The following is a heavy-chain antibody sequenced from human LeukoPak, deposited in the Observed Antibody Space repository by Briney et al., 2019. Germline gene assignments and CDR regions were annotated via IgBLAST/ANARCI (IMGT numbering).Heavy chain of an antibody. CDR2: FDPEDGET. D-gene: IGHD7-27*01. CDR3: ARATNWGDNYYGMDV. J-gene: IGHJ6*02. CDR1: GYTLTELS. V-gene: IGHV1-24*01. Sequence: ASVKVSCKVSGYTLTELSMHWVRQAPGKGLEWMGGFDPEDGETIYAQKFQGRVTITRDTSASTAYMELSSLRSEDTAVYYCARATNWGDNYYGMDVWGQGTTVTVSS.